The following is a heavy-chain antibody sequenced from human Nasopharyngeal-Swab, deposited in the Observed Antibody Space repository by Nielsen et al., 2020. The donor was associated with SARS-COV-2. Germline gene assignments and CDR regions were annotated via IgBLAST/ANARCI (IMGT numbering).Heavy chain of an antibody. CDR1: GGSVSSGSYY. V-gene: IGHV4-61*01. J-gene: IGHJ6*03. Sequence: SETLSLTCTVSGGSVSSGSYYWSWIRQPPGKGLEWIVYIYYSGSTNYNPSLKSRVTISVDTSKNQFPLKLSSVTAADAAVYYCARYSGGYYRVYMDVWGKGTTVTASS. D-gene: IGHD1-26*01. CDR2: IYYSGST. CDR3: ARYSGGYYRVYMDV.